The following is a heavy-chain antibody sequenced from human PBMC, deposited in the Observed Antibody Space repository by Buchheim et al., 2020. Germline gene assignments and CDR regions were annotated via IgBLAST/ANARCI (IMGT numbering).Heavy chain of an antibody. CDR3: AKPYYYDSSGYYYNAEYFQH. J-gene: IGHJ1*01. CDR1: GFTFSSYA. V-gene: IGHV3-23*01. D-gene: IGHD3-22*01. Sequence: EVQLLESGGGLVQPGGSLRLSCAASGFTFSSYAMSWVRQAPGKGLEWVSAISGSGGSTYYADSVKGRFTISRDNSKNTLYLQMNSLRAEDTAVYYCAKPYYYDSSGYYYNAEYFQHWGQGTL. CDR2: ISGSGGST.